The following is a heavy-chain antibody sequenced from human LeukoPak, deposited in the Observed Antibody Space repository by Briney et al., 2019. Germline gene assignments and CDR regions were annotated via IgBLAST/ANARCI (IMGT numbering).Heavy chain of an antibody. CDR2: IYHSGST. V-gene: IGHV4-38-2*02. D-gene: IGHD6-6*01. CDR1: GYSISSGYY. Sequence: SETLSLTCTVSGYSISSGYYWGWIRQPPGKGLEWIGSIYHSGSTYYNPSLKSRVTISVDTSKNQFSLKLSSVTAADTAVYYCARAARQGPYYFDYWGQGTLVTVSS. J-gene: IGHJ4*02. CDR3: ARAARQGPYYFDY.